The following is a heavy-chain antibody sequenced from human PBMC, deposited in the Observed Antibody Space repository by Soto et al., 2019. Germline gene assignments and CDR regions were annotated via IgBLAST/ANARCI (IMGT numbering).Heavy chain of an antibody. CDR1: GFTFSTYG. V-gene: IGHV3-30*18. Sequence: PGGSLRLSCGASGFTFSTYGMKWVRQAPGKGLEWVAVISYDGYLKYYVDAVKGRFTVARDNSKNTLFLEVNSLRVEDTAVYFCAKDSKVSGSHYGTLNYYYGMDVWGQGTTVTVSS. CDR2: ISYDGYLK. D-gene: IGHD3-10*01. J-gene: IGHJ6*02. CDR3: AKDSKVSGSHYGTLNYYYGMDV.